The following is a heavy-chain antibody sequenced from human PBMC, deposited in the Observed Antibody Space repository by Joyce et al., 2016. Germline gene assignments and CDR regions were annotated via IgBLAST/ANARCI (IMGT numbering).Heavy chain of an antibody. CDR2: IWASDSDT. V-gene: IGHV5-51*01. Sequence: VQLVQSGTALKKPGESLKISCQASGYNFASYWIAWVLQMAGRGLEDMRIIWASDSDTKYSPSFQGEATITVDESITTAYLQWSSLKASDSAIYYCARRRGSADYWGQGTQVIVSS. J-gene: IGHJ4*02. CDR1: GYNFASYW. D-gene: IGHD2-15*01. CDR3: ARRRGSADY.